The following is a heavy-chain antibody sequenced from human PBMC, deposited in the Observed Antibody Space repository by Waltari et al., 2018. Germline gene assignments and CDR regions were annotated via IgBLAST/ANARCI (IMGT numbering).Heavy chain of an antibody. CDR2: ISYDGSNK. CDR1: GFTFSSYA. V-gene: IGHV3-30-3*01. CDR3: ARGRKVAATGWFDP. D-gene: IGHD2-15*01. J-gene: IGHJ5*02. Sequence: QVQLVESGGGVVQPGRSLRLSCADSGFTFSSYAMHWVRQAPGKGLEWVAVISYDGSNKYYADSVKGRFTISRDNSKNTLYLQMNSLRAEDTAVYYCARGRKVAATGWFDPWGQGTLVSVSS.